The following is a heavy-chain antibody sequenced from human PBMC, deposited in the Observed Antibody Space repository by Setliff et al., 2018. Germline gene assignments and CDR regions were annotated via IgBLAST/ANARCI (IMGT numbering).Heavy chain of an antibody. CDR3: ATSPNYCNSGSCHQYFHH. J-gene: IGHJ1*01. CDR1: GYTFSVYV. D-gene: IGHD2-15*01. CDR2: IHVGNGNT. V-gene: IGHV1-3*01. Sequence: RASVKVSCKASGYTFSVYVMHWVRQGPGQSPEWMGWIHVGNGNTKYSESFQGRVTITRDKSATTAYMELSSLKSDDTAVYYCATSPNYCNSGSCHQYFHHWGQGTLVTAPQ.